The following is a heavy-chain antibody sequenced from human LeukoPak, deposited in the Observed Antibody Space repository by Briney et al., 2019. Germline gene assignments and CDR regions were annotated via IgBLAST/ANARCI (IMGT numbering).Heavy chain of an antibody. Sequence: SQTLSLTCAISGDSVSSNSAAWNWIRQSPSRGLEWLGRTYYRSKWYDDYAVSVKGRIAINPDTSKNQFSLQLNSVTPEDTAVYYCARAKGRSPLFDYWGQGTLVTVSS. CDR3: ARAKGRSPLFDY. CDR1: GDSVSSNSAA. J-gene: IGHJ4*02. D-gene: IGHD6-13*01. CDR2: TYYRSKWYD. V-gene: IGHV6-1*01.